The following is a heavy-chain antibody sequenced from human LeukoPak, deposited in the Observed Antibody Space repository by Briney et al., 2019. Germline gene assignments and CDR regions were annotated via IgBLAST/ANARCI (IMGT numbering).Heavy chain of an antibody. Sequence: ASVKVSCKASGYTFTGYYMHWVRQAPGQGLEWMGWINPNSGGTNYAQKFQGRVTMTRDTSISTAYMELSSLRSEDTAVYYCARDRTNDFWSGYYIWGQGTLVTVSS. J-gene: IGHJ4*02. CDR1: GYTFTGYY. V-gene: IGHV1-2*02. CDR2: INPNSGGT. CDR3: ARDRTNDFWSGYYI. D-gene: IGHD3-3*01.